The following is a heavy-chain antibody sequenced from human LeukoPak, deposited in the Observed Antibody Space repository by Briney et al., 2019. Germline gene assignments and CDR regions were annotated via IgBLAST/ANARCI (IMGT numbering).Heavy chain of an antibody. V-gene: IGHV4-59*12. CDR1: GGSISSYY. D-gene: IGHD5-18*01. Sequence: KASETLSLTCTVSGGSISSYYWSWVRQPPGKGLEWIGYIYYSGSTNYNPSLKSRVTISVDTSKNQFSLRLSSVTAADTAVYYCARRYNYAFFDYWGQGTLVTVSS. J-gene: IGHJ4*02. CDR2: IYYSGST. CDR3: ARRYNYAFFDY.